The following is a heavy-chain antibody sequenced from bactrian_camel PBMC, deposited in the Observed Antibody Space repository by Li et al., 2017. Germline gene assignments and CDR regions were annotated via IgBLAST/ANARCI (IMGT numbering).Heavy chain of an antibody. CDR3: ATGPRLVWEYNY. D-gene: IGHD4*01. CDR1: GFTFSSYY. CDR2: IHTDGSST. Sequence: QLVESGGGLVQPGGSLRLSCAGYGFTFSSYYMSWVRQAPGKGLEWVCSIHTDGSSTYYADSVKGRFTISRDDGKNTVSLQMNSLKSEDTAQYYCATGPRLVWEYNYWGQGTQVTVS. J-gene: IGHJ4*01. V-gene: IGHV3-2*01.